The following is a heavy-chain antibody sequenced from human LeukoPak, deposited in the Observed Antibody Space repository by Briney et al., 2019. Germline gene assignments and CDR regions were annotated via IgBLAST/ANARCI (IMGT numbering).Heavy chain of an antibody. D-gene: IGHD3-22*01. CDR3: AKDKSSGYYYYYYYMDV. CDR1: GGTFSSYA. Sequence: GASVKVSCKASGGTFSSYAISWVRQAPGQGLEWMGRIIPILGIANYAQKFQGRVTITADKSTSTAYMELSSLRSEDTAVYYCAKDKSSGYYYYYYYMDVWGKGTTVTVSS. J-gene: IGHJ6*03. CDR2: IIPILGIA. V-gene: IGHV1-69*04.